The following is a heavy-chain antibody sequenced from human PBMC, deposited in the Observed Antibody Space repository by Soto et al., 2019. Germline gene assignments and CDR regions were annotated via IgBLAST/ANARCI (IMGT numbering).Heavy chain of an antibody. V-gene: IGHV3-23*01. J-gene: IGHJ4*02. CDR3: AKENGFQFVNFGASGFDY. Sequence: EVQLLESGGGLVQPGGSLRLSCAASGFRFSSKAMSWVRQAPGKGLEWVSIISGSGSSTYYTDSLKGRFTISRDNSKSMVYLEMNYLRAEDTAVYYCAKENGFQFVNFGASGFDYWGQGSLFSVSS. CDR1: GFRFSSKA. D-gene: IGHD6-6*01. CDR2: ISGSGSST.